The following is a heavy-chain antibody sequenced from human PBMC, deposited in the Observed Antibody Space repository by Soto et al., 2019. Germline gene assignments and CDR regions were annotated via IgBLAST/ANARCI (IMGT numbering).Heavy chain of an antibody. CDR3: AGDSQKYSSGWYSSYYGMDV. Sequence: PSQTLSLTCAISGDSVSSNSAAWNWIRQSPSRGLEWLGRTYYRSKWYNDYAVSVKSRITINPDTSKNQFSLQLNSVTPEDTAVYYCAGDSQKYSSGWYSSYYGMDVWGQGTTVTVSS. D-gene: IGHD6-19*01. CDR2: TYYRSKWYN. V-gene: IGHV6-1*01. J-gene: IGHJ6*02. CDR1: GDSVSSNSAA.